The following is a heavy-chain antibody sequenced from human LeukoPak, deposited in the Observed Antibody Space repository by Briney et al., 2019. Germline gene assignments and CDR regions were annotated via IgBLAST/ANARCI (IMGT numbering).Heavy chain of an antibody. Sequence: GGSLRLSCTASGFTFSNYAMTWVRQAPGKGLEWASSISGGGENTYYAESVKGRFTISRDNSKSTLYLQMNSLRAEDTAVYYCTNCATSGGWCYFDYWGQGTLLTVSS. V-gene: IGHV3-23*01. CDR1: GFTFSNYA. J-gene: IGHJ4*02. D-gene: IGHD2-15*01. CDR2: ISGGGENT. CDR3: TNCATSGGWCYFDY.